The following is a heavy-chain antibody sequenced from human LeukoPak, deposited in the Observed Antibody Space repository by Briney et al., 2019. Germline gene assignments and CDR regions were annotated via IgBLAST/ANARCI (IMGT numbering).Heavy chain of an antibody. D-gene: IGHD5-18*01. CDR2: IRYDGSNK. Sequence: GGSLRLSCAASGLTFSNFGMHWVRQAPGKGLEWVAFIRYDGSNKYYADSVKGRFTISRDNSKNTLHLQMNRLRNEDTALYYCAKDREGIRVWFPFDYWGQGTLVTVSS. V-gene: IGHV3-30*02. CDR3: AKDREGIRVWFPFDY. J-gene: IGHJ4*02. CDR1: GLTFSNFG.